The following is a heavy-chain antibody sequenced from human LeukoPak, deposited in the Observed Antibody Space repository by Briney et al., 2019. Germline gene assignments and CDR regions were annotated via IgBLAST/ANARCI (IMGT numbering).Heavy chain of an antibody. CDR3: ARGQGMATISRGDY. D-gene: IGHD5-24*01. CDR2: ISYDGGNK. J-gene: IGHJ4*02. V-gene: IGHV3-30*04. Sequence: GGSLRLSCAPSGFTFSSYAMHWVRQAPGKGLEWVAVISYDGGNKYYADAVKGRFTISRDNSNNTVYLQMNSLRTEDTAVYYCARGQGMATISRGDYWGRGTLATVSS. CDR1: GFTFSSYA.